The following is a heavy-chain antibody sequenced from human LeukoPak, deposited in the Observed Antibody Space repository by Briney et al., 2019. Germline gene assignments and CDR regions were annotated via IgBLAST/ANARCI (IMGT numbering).Heavy chain of an antibody. D-gene: IGHD3/OR15-3a*01. Sequence: SETLSLPCAVYGGSFSGYYWSWIRQPPGKGLEWIGEINHSGSTNYNPSLKSRVTISVDTYKNQFSLKLSSVTAADTAVYYCARASPLGLNWFDPWGQGTLVTVSS. V-gene: IGHV4-34*01. CDR2: INHSGST. CDR3: ARASPLGLNWFDP. J-gene: IGHJ5*02. CDR1: GGSFSGYY.